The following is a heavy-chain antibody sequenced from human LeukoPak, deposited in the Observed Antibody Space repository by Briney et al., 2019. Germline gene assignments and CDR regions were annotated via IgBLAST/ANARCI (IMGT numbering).Heavy chain of an antibody. V-gene: IGHV1-69*01. CDR2: IIPIFGTA. Sequence: SVKVSCKASGGTFSSYAISWVRQAPGQGLEWMGGIIPIFGTANYAQKFQGRVTITADESTSTAYMELSSLRSEDTAVYYCAREVVWSGYYSYYYNYMDVWGKGTTVTVSS. D-gene: IGHD3-3*01. CDR3: AREVVWSGYYSYYYNYMDV. CDR1: GGTFSSYA. J-gene: IGHJ6*03.